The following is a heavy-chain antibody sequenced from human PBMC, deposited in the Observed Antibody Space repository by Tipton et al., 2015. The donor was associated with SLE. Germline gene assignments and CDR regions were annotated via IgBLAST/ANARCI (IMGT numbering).Heavy chain of an antibody. CDR3: AIISGYSSSPPDY. D-gene: IGHD6-6*01. Sequence: TLSLTCAVYGGSFSGYYWSWIRQPPGKGLEWIGEINHSGSTNYNPSLKSRVTISVDKSKNQFSLKLSSVTAADTAVYYCAIISGYSSSPPDYWGQGTLVTVSS. V-gene: IGHV4-34*01. CDR1: GGSFSGYY. J-gene: IGHJ4*02. CDR2: INHSGST.